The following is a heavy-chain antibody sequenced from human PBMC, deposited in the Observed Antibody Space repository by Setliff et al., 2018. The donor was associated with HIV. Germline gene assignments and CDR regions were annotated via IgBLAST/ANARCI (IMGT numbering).Heavy chain of an antibody. CDR1: GGSINTYY. J-gene: IGHJ4*02. CDR3: ARHRDGGTYPLDY. V-gene: IGHV4-4*07. CDR2: MHTSGNT. Sequence: SETLSLTCTVSGGSINTYYWSWIRQPAGKGLEWIGRMHTSGNTNYNPSLKSRVTMSVDTSKNRFSLQLTSVTAADTAVYYCARHRDGGTYPLDYWGQGTLVTVSS. D-gene: IGHD1-26*01.